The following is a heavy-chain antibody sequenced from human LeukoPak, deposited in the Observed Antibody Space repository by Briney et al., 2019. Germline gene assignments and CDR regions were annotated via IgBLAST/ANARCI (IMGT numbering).Heavy chain of an antibody. Sequence: PGGSLRLSCAASGFTFSNYAMSWVRQAPGKGLEWVSGVTPGGNIPYYADSVKGRFTISRDDSNNTLYLQMGSLRAADTALYYCAKDIWLVSSGLQTFDLWGQGTLVTVSS. CDR3: AKDIWLVSSGLQTFDL. D-gene: IGHD3-22*01. V-gene: IGHV3-23*01. J-gene: IGHJ4*02. CDR2: VTPGGNIP. CDR1: GFTFSNYA.